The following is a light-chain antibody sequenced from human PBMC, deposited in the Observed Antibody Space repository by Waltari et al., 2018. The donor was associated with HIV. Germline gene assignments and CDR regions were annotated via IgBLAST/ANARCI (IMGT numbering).Light chain of an antibody. CDR1: QSFRSN. J-gene: IGKJ2*01. V-gene: IGKV3-15*01. CDR3: QQYDNWPPYT. Sequence: EIVMTQSPATLSVSPGESATLPCSASQSFRSNLAWYQQKPGQAPRLLIYGASTRATGIPVRFSGSGSGTEFTLTISSLQSEDVAVYYCQQYDNWPPYTFGQGTKLEI. CDR2: GAS.